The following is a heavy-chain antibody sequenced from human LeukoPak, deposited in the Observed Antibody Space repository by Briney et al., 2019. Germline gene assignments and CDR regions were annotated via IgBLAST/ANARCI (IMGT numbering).Heavy chain of an antibody. CDR2: ISSSGSTI. CDR1: GFTFSSYE. V-gene: IGHV3-48*03. J-gene: IGHJ4*02. Sequence: GGSLRLSCAASGFTFSSYEMNWVRQAPGKGLEWVSYISSSGSTIYYADSVKGRFTISRDNAKNSLYLQMNSLRAEDTAVYYCAKEISGSGSYYPFDYWGQGTLVTVSS. D-gene: IGHD3-10*01. CDR3: AKEISGSGSYYPFDY.